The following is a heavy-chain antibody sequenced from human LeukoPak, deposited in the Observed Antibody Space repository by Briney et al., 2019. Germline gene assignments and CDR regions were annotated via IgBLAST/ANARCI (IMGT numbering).Heavy chain of an antibody. CDR1: GGSFSGYY. Sequence: SETLSLTCAVYGGSFSGYYWSWIRQPPGKGLEWIGEINHSGSTNYNPSLKSRVTISVDTSKNQFSLKLSSVTAADTAVYYCAIPHYYGSGSYPSYNWFDPWGQGTLVTVSS. V-gene: IGHV4-34*01. CDR3: AIPHYYGSGSYPSYNWFDP. D-gene: IGHD3-10*01. CDR2: INHSGST. J-gene: IGHJ5*02.